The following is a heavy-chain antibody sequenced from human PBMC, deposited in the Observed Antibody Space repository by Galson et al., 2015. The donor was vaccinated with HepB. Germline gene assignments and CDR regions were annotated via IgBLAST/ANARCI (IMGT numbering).Heavy chain of an antibody. J-gene: IGHJ4*02. CDR1: GFIFSTYS. V-gene: IGHV3-48*02. D-gene: IGHD6-13*01. CDR2: NNGGRSTI. CDR3: ARDSGIAGADDY. Sequence: SLRLSCAASGFIFSTYSMTWVRPAPGKGREWVSYNNGGRSTIYYADSVKGRFTISRDNAKNSLYLQMNSLRDDDTAVYYCARDSGIAGADDYWGQGTLVTVSS.